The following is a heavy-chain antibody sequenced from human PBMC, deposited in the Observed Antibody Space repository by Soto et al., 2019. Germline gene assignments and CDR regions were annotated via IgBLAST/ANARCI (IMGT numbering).Heavy chain of an antibody. CDR3: ARGVGSGSYYNQYNWFDP. V-gene: IGHV1-18*01. CDR1: GYTFANYG. D-gene: IGHD3-10*01. J-gene: IGHJ5*02. CDR2: ISAYNGNT. Sequence: ASVKVSCKASGYTFANYGISWVRQAPGQGLEWMGWISAYNGNTKYAQKLQGRVTMTTDTSTSTAYMELRSLRSDDTAVYYCARGVGSGSYYNQYNWFDPWGQGTLVTVSS.